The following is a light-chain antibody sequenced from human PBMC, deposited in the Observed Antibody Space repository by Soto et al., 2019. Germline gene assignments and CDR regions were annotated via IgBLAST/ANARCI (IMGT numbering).Light chain of an antibody. Sequence: QSALTQPASVSGSPGQSITMSCTGTNSDVGGYDYVSWYQQHPGKAPKLMIYDVSIRPSGVSDRFSGSKSGNTASLTISGLQTEDEAYYYCRSYTSSTAVIFGGGTKLTVL. V-gene: IGLV2-14*01. CDR2: DVS. CDR3: RSYTSSTAVI. J-gene: IGLJ2*01. CDR1: NSDVGGYDY.